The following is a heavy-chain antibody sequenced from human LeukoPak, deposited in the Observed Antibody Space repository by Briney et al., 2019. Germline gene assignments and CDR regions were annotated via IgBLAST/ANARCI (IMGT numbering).Heavy chain of an antibody. CDR3: AKDLLEHYYGSGRTGLDY. J-gene: IGHJ4*02. V-gene: IGHV3-30*02. CDR1: GFTFSSYE. D-gene: IGHD3-10*01. Sequence: GGSLRLSCAASGFTFSSYEMNWVRQAPGKGLEWVAFIRYDGSNKYYADSVKGRFTISRDNSKNTLYLQMNSLRAEDTAVYYCAKDLLEHYYGSGRTGLDYWGQGTLVTVSS. CDR2: IRYDGSNK.